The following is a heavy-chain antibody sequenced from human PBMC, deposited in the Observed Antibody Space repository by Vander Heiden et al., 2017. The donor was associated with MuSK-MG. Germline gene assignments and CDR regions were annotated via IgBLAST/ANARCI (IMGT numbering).Heavy chain of an antibody. CDR2: IYTSGST. J-gene: IGHJ6*03. CDR3: AREELEYYDSSGYFRDYYMDV. D-gene: IGHD3-22*01. V-gene: IGHV4-61*02. CDR1: GGSIRSGRYY. Sequence: QVQLQESGPGLVKPSQTLSLTCTVSGGSIRSGRYYWSGIRQPAGKGLEWIGRIYTSGSTNYNPSLKSRVTMSVDTSKNQFSLKLSSVTAADTAVYYCAREELEYYDSSGYFRDYYMDVWGKGTTVTVSS.